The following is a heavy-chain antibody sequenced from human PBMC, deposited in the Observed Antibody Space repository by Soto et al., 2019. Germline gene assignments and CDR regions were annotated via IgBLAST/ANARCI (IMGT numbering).Heavy chain of an antibody. J-gene: IGHJ5*02. CDR3: ATTNWNHNWFDP. CDR1: GGSFSGYY. D-gene: IGHD1-1*01. Sequence: SETLSLTCAVYGGSFSGYYWSWIRQPPGKGLEWIGDITHSGSTNYNPSLKSRVTVSVDTSKSHFSLNLTSVTAADTAVYYCATTNWNHNWFDPWGQGTLVTVSS. V-gene: IGHV4-34*01. CDR2: ITHSGST.